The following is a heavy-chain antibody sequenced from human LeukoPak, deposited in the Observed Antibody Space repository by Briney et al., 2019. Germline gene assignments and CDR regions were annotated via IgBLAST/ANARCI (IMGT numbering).Heavy chain of an antibody. CDR3: TRVGYIDEGIDY. J-gene: IGHJ4*02. V-gene: IGHV3-7*04. CDR2: IKQDGSKK. CDR1: GFTFSSYT. Sequence: GGSLRLSCAGSGFTFSSYTMSWVRQAPGKGLEWVANIKQDGSKKSYVDSVKGRFTISRDNDKNSLYLQMNSLRAEDTAIYYCTRVGYIDEGIDYWGQGTLVTVSS. D-gene: IGHD5-24*01.